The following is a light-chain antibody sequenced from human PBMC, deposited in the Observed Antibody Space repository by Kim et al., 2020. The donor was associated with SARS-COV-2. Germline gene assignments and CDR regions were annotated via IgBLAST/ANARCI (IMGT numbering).Light chain of an antibody. J-gene: IGKJ1*01. CDR1: QNVKNY. CDR3: QQRSTWPGT. CDR2: GVS. V-gene: IGKV3-11*01. Sequence: LSPGERATLSCRASQNVKNYLGWYQQKPGQAPRLLIYGVSNRVAGIPARFSGSGSGTDFTLTISSLEPEDFAVYYCQQRSTWPGTFGLGTKVDIK.